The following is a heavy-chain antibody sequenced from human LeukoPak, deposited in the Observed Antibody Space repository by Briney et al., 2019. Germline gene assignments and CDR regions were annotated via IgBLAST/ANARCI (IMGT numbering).Heavy chain of an antibody. CDR1: GFIFSNYW. CDR3: ARASKPWLQLT. J-gene: IGHJ5*02. CDR2: IKEDGSEK. Sequence: TGGSLRLSCVASGFIFSNYWMIWVRQAQGKGLEWVGNIKEDGSEKRYADSVRGRFTISRDNAQTSIYLQMNSLRAEDTAVYYCARASKPWLQLTWGQGTLVTVSS. V-gene: IGHV3-7*05. D-gene: IGHD5-24*01.